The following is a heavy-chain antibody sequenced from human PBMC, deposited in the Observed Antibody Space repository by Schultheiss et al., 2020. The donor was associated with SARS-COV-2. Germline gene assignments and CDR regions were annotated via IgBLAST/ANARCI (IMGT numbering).Heavy chain of an antibody. CDR3: ARDPLYSSGWAPWYYYGMDV. CDR1: GYTFTGYY. J-gene: IGHJ6*01. Sequence: ASVKVSCKASGYTFTGYYMHWVRQAPGQGLEWMGWINPNSGGTNYAQKFQGRVTMTRDTSISTAYMELSRLRSDDTAVYYCARDPLYSSGWAPWYYYGMDVWSLGTAVTVSS. D-gene: IGHD6-19*01. CDR2: INPNSGGT. V-gene: IGHV1-2*02.